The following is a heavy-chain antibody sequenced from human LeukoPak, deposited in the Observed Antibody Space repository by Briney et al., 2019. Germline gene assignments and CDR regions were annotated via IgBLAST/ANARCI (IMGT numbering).Heavy chain of an antibody. D-gene: IGHD3-22*01. CDR1: GGSISSYY. CDR3: ARSYYYDSPWAFDI. CDR2: IYYSGST. J-gene: IGHJ3*02. V-gene: IGHV4-59*08. Sequence: SETLSLTCTVSGGSISSYYWSWIRQPPGKGLEWIGYIYYSGSTNYNPSLKSRVTISVDTSKNQFSLKLSSVTAADTAVYYCARSYYYDSPWAFDIWGQWTMVTVSS.